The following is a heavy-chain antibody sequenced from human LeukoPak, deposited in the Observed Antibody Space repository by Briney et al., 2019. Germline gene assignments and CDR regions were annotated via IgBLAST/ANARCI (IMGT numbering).Heavy chain of an antibody. V-gene: IGHV1-18*01. Sequence: ASVTVSRKASGYTFINHGISGVGQAPGKGREWMGWVSAYNGGKEYEQKFQERVSMTTDTSTTTGYMELRSLRSDDTAVYFCGIWSPDPIDSWGQGTLVTVSS. CDR2: VSAYNGGK. D-gene: IGHD3-3*01. J-gene: IGHJ4*02. CDR3: GIWSPDPIDS. CDR1: GYTFINHG.